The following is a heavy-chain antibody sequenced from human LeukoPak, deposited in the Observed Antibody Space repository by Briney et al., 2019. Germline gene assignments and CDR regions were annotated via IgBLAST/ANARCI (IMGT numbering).Heavy chain of an antibody. CDR1: GFTFSSYA. CDR2: ISSNGGST. D-gene: IGHD5-12*01. V-gene: IGHV3-64*01. CDR3: ARDNGGYGDY. Sequence: GGSLRLSCAASGFTFSSYAMHWVRQAPGKGLEYVSAISSNGGSTYYANSVKGRFTISRDNSKNTLYLQMGSLRAEDMAVYYCARDNGGYGDYWGQGTLVTVSS. J-gene: IGHJ4*02.